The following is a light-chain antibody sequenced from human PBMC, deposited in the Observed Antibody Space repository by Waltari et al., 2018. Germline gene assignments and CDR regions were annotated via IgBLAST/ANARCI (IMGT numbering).Light chain of an antibody. CDR1: SPNIGKNY. V-gene: IGLV1-51*01. CDR2: ENN. Sequence: QSVLTQPPSVSAAPGQKVTISCSGSSPNIGKNYVSWYQQFPGTAPKLLIYENNKRPSGTPDRFSGSKSGTSATLDIHGLQTGDEANYYCGTWDSSLSVGVLGGGTKVTVL. CDR3: GTWDSSLSVGV. J-gene: IGLJ2*01.